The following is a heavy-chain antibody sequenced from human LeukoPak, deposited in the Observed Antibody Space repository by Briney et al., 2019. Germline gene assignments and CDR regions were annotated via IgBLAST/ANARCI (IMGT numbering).Heavy chain of an antibody. V-gene: IGHV4-34*01. CDR1: GGSFSGYY. Sequence: PSETLSLTCAVYGGSFSGYYWSWIRQPPGKGLEWIGEINHSGSTNYNPSLKRRVTISVDTSKNQFSLKLSSVTAADTAVYYCARGGQVGAYYYYYYMDVWGKGTTVTVSS. CDR2: INHSGST. CDR3: ARGGQVGAYYYYYYMDV. J-gene: IGHJ6*03. D-gene: IGHD1-26*01.